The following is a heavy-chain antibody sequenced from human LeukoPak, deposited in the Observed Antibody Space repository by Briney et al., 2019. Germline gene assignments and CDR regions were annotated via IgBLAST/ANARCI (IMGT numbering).Heavy chain of an antibody. CDR3: ARVSSTSPQKDYYYGMDV. V-gene: IGHV3-21*01. D-gene: IGHD2-2*01. J-gene: IGHJ6*02. CDR1: GFTFSSYS. Sequence: GGSLRLSCAASGFTFSSYSMNWVRQAPGKGLEWVSSISSSSSYIYYADSVKGRFTISRDNAKNSLYLQMNSLRAEDTAVYYCARVSSTSPQKDYYYGMDVWGQGTTVTVSS. CDR2: ISSSSSYI.